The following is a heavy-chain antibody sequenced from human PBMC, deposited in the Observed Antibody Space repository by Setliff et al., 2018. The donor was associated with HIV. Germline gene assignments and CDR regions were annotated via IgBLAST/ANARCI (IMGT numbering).Heavy chain of an antibody. CDR3: ARDRHHYDSSGFDAFDL. Sequence: SVKVSCKASGGTFSNYAFSWVRQAPGQGLEWMGGIIPLFGTANYAQNFQGRVTITAEASTSTAYMELSSLRSEDTAMYYCARDRHHYDSSGFDAFDLWGQGTMVTVSS. CDR2: IIPLFGTA. D-gene: IGHD3-22*01. V-gene: IGHV1-69*13. J-gene: IGHJ3*01. CDR1: GGTFSNYA.